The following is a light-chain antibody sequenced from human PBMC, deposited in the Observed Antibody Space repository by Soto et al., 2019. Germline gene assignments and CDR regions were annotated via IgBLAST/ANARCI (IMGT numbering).Light chain of an antibody. CDR2: DVT. Sequence: QSVLTQPHSVSWAPGQSVTISCTGASSDVGGYSYVSWYQQHPGKAPELIIYDVTERPSGVPDRFSGSKSGNTASLTISGLQAEDEADYYCCSYTGSYSYVFGIGTKVTVL. J-gene: IGLJ1*01. V-gene: IGLV2-11*01. CDR3: CSYTGSYSYV. CDR1: SSDVGGYSY.